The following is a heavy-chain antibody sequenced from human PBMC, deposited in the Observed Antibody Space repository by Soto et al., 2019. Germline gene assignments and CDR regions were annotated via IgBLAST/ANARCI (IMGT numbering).Heavy chain of an antibody. D-gene: IGHD2-2*01. CDR2: ISYDGSNK. CDR3: AKTPAPKLDAFDI. V-gene: IGHV3-30*18. Sequence: PGGSLRLSCAASGFTFSSYGMHWVRQAPGKGLEWVAVISYDGSNKYYADSVKGRFTISRDNSKNTLYLQMNSLRAEDTALYYSAKTPAPKLDAFDIWGKGTMVTVS. CDR1: GFTFSSYG. J-gene: IGHJ3*02.